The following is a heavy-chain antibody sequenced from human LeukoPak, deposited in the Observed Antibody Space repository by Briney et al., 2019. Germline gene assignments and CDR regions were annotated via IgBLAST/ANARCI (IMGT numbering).Heavy chain of an antibody. CDR1: GFTFSSYA. CDR2: IKDDGSDK. D-gene: IGHD1-26*01. J-gene: IGHJ4*02. CDR3: ARAAGGTSRDY. Sequence: GGSLRLSCAAPGFTFSSYAMSWVRQAPGKGLEWVANIKDDGSDKYYVDSVKGRFTISRDNAKNSLYLQMNSLRDDDTAVYYCARAAGGTSRDYWGQGTLVTVSS. V-gene: IGHV3-7*01.